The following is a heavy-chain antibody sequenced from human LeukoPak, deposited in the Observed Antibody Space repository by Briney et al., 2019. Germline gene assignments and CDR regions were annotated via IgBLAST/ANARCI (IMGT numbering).Heavy chain of an antibody. CDR1: GFIFSEQY. D-gene: IGHD4-23*01. Sequence: GGSLRLSCVGSGFIFSEQYMGWVRQAPGKGLEWLGRVRNKADNNKTEYAASVKGPFSISRDDSLNSLFLQLNSLTVEDAAVYYCVRGGGYFFDYWGRGTRVTVSS. CDR3: VRGGGYFFDY. J-gene: IGHJ4*02. CDR2: VRNKADNNKT. V-gene: IGHV3-72*01.